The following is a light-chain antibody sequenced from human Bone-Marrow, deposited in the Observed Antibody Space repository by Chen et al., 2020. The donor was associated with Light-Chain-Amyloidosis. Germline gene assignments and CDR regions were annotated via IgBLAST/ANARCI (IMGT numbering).Light chain of an antibody. J-gene: IGLJ2*01. CDR1: DLPTKY. Sequence: SYELTPPPSLSVSPGQTARITCSGDDLPTKYAYWYQQKPGQAPVLVIHRDTERPSGISERFSGSSSGTTATLTIGGVQAEDEADYHCQSADSSGTYEVIFGGGTKLTVL. CDR2: RDT. CDR3: QSADSSGTYEVI. V-gene: IGLV3-25*03.